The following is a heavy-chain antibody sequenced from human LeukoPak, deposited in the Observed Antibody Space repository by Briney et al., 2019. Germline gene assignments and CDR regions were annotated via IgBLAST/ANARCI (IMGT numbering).Heavy chain of an antibody. CDR3: ARNGDYSIDY. D-gene: IGHD3-22*01. CDR2: IYNHGRT. V-gene: IGHV4-59*01. J-gene: IGHJ4*02. CDR1: GGSIDY. Sequence: ASETLSLTCIVSGGSIDYYNWIRQSPGKGLHWIGVIYNHGRTEYNPSLKSRGTISLDTSNSQFSLKLHSVTPADTAVYYCARNGDYSIDYWGQGTLVTVSS.